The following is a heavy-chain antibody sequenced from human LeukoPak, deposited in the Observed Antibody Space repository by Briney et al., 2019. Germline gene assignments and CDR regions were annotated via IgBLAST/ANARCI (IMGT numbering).Heavy chain of an antibody. J-gene: IGHJ4*02. Sequence: GSLRLSCAASGFTVSSNYMSWVRQAPGKGLEWVSVIYSGGSTYYADSVKGRFTISRDNSKNTLYLQMNSLRAEDTAVYYCAKEKAYRQWLSHFDYWGQGTLVTVSS. D-gene: IGHD6-19*01. CDR3: AKEKAYRQWLSHFDY. CDR2: IYSGGST. CDR1: GFTVSSNY. V-gene: IGHV3-53*01.